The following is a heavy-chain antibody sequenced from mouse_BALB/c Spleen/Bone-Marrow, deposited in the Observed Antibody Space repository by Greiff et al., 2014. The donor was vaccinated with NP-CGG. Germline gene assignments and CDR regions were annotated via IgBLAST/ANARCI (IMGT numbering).Heavy chain of an antibody. CDR3: ARSGDSNGFAY. CDR1: GYSFAGYF. V-gene: IGHV1-20*02. D-gene: IGHD3-2*02. CDR2: INPYNGDT. Sequence: EVQVVESGPELVKPGASVKISCKASGYSFAGYFMNWVMQSHGKSLEWIGRINPYNGDTFYNQKFKGKATLTVDKSSSTAYMDLRSLASESSAVYYCARSGDSNGFAYWGQGTLLTVSA. J-gene: IGHJ3*01.